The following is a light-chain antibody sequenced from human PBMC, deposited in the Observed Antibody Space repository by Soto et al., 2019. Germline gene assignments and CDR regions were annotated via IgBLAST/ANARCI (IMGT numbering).Light chain of an antibody. V-gene: IGLV2-8*01. CDR2: EVN. J-gene: IGLJ1*01. CDR1: SSDVGGYNY. Sequence: SALTQPPSASGSPGQSVASSCTGTSSDVGGYNYVSWYQQHPGKAPKLMIYEVNKRPSGVPDRFSGSKSGNTASLTVSGLQAEDEADYYCSSYAGSSNVFGSGTNVTV. CDR3: SSYAGSSNV.